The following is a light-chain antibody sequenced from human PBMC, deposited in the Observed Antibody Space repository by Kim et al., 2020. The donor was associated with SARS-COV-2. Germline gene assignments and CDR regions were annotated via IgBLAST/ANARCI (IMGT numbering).Light chain of an antibody. CDR3: QQYGSSPPWT. V-gene: IGKV3-20*01. J-gene: IGKJ1*01. CDR1: QSVSSSY. Sequence: PGERATRSCRASQSVSSSYLAWYQQRPGQAPRLLIYGASSRATGIPDRFSGSGSGTDFTLTISRLEPEDFAVYYCQQYGSSPPWTFGQGTKVDIK. CDR2: GAS.